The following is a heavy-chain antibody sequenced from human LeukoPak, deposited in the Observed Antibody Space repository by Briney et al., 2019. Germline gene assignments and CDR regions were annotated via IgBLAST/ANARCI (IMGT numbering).Heavy chain of an antibody. CDR3: AREYGSGTFD. Sequence: GGSLRLSCAASGLIVSNYYMNWVRQAPGKGLECVSVIYNGGATYYADSVKGRFTISRDNSKNTLYLQMNSLRAEDTAVYFCAREYGSGTFDWGQGTLVTVSS. D-gene: IGHD2-2*01. V-gene: IGHV3-53*01. CDR1: GLIVSNYY. J-gene: IGHJ4*02. CDR2: IYNGGAT.